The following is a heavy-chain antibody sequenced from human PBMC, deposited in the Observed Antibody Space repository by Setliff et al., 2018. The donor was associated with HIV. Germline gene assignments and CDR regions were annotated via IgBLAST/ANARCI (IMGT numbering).Heavy chain of an antibody. CDR2: IYTTGST. V-gene: IGHV4-61*09. CDR3: AKSSVGATGLYAFDI. CDR1: GGSIGSGSHY. D-gene: IGHD1-26*01. J-gene: IGHJ3*02. Sequence: LSLTCTVSGGSIGSGSHYWSWIRQPAGKGLEWIGHIYTTGSTNYNPSLKSRVTISADTSNNQFSLRLTSMTAADTAVYYCAKSSVGATGLYAFDIWGQGTMVTVSS.